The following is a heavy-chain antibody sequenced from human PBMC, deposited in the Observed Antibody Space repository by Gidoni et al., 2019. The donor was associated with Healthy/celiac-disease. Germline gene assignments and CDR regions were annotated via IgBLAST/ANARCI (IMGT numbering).Heavy chain of an antibody. CDR3: ATEGGGAGGNHYH. J-gene: IGHJ4*02. CDR2: ISSSGSTI. CDR1: GFPSSSYE. Sequence: DVQLVEYGGGLVQPGGSLRLSCAPYGFPSSSYEMHWVRQAPGKGLEWVSYISSSGSTIYYEDSVKGRFTISRDNAKNSLYLQMNSLRAEDTAVYYCATEGGGAGGNHYHWGQGTLVTVSS. D-gene: IGHD2-15*01. V-gene: IGHV3-48*03.